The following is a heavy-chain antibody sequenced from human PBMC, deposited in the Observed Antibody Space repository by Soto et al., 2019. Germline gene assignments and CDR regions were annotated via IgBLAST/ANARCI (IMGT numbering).Heavy chain of an antibody. CDR1: GFTFSSYS. V-gene: IGHV3-21*01. Sequence: GGALRLSCAASGFTFSSYSMNWVRQAPGKGLEWVSSISSSSSYIYYADSVKGRFTISRDNAKNSLYLQMNSLRAEDTAVYYCARTKEAAVTLGAFDIWGQVTTFTVPS. CDR2: ISSSSSYI. CDR3: ARTKEAAVTLGAFDI. J-gene: IGHJ3*02. D-gene: IGHD6-13*01.